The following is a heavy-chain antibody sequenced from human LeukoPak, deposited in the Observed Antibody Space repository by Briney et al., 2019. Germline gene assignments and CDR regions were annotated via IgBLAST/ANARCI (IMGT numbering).Heavy chain of an antibody. D-gene: IGHD6-13*01. V-gene: IGHV3-33*06. CDR2: IWYDGSNT. CDR1: GFTSSSYG. J-gene: IGHJ4*02. CDR3: AKDLGAAANDY. Sequence: GGSLRLSCAASGFTSSSYGMHWVRQAPGKGLEWVAIIWYDGSNTYYVDSVRGRFTISRDNSKNTLYLQVNSLRAEDTAMYYCAKDLGAAANDYWGQGTLVTVSS.